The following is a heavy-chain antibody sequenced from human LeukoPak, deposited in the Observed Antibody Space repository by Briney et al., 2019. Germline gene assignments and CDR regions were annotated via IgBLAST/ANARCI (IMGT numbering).Heavy chain of an antibody. CDR3: ARARLVQSYYYYYMDV. Sequence: ASVKVSCKASGGTFSSDGISWVRQAPGQGLEWMGGIIPIFGTTNYAQMFQGRVTITADESTSTAYMELSSLRSEGTAVYYCARARLVQSYYYYYMDVWGKGTTVTVSS. CDR1: GGTFSSDG. J-gene: IGHJ6*03. CDR2: IIPIFGTT. V-gene: IGHV1-69*13. D-gene: IGHD6-6*01.